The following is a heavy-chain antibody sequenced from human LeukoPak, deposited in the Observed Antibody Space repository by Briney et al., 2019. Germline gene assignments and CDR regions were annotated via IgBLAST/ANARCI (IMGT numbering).Heavy chain of an antibody. V-gene: IGHV1-18*01. CDR3: ATFLMNSGSYSIDY. CDR2: ISGYNGNT. CDR1: GYTFTSYG. D-gene: IGHD1-26*01. Sequence: ASVKVSCKASGYTFTSYGISWVRQAPGKGLEWMGWISGYNGNTNYAQKLQGRVTMTTDTSTSTVYMELRSLRSDDTAVYYCATFLMNSGSYSIDYWGQGTLVTVSS. J-gene: IGHJ4*02.